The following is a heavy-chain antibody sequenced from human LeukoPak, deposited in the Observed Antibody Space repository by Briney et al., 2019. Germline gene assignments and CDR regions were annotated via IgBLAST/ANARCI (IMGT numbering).Heavy chain of an antibody. CDR1: GYTFTGYY. CDR3: ARGHYDVVVPAAMVDDY. D-gene: IGHD2-2*01. V-gene: IGHV1-69*04. Sequence: SVKVSCKASGYTFTGYYMHWVRQAPGQGLEWMGRIIPILGIANYAQKFQGRVTITADKSTSTAYMELSSLRSEDTAVYYCARGHYDVVVPAAMVDDYWGQGTLVTVSS. CDR2: IIPILGIA. J-gene: IGHJ4*02.